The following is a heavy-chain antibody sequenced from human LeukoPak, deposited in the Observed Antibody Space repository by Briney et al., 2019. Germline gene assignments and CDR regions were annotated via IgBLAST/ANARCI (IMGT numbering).Heavy chain of an antibody. CDR3: ARGPPVHFYNWFDP. D-gene: IGHD3-3*02. J-gene: IGHJ5*02. CDR1: GGTSSSYA. CDR2: IIPIFGTA. V-gene: IGHV1-69*13. Sequence: SVKVSCKASGGTSSSYAISWVRQAPGQGLEWMGGIIPIFGTANYAQKFQGRVTITADESTSTAYMELSSLRSEDTAVYYCARGPPVHFYNWFDPWGQGTLVTVSS.